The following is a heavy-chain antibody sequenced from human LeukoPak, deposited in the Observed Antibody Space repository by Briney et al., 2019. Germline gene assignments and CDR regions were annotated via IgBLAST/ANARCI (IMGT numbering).Heavy chain of an antibody. J-gene: IGHJ5*02. CDR2: IYYSGST. CDR3: ARDPAPYDIGPNNWFDP. Sequence: PSQTLSLTCTVSGGSISSGGYYWSWIRQHPGKGLEWIGYIYYSGSTNYNPSLKSRVTISVDTSKNQFPLKLSSVTAADTAVYYCARDPAPYDIGPNNWFDPWGQGTLVTVSS. D-gene: IGHD3-9*01. CDR1: GGSISSGGYY. V-gene: IGHV4-31*03.